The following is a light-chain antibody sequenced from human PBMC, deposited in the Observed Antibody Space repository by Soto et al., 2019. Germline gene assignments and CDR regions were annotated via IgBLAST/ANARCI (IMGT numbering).Light chain of an antibody. Sequence: QAVVTQPPSVSGAPGQRVTISCTGSSSNIGAGHDVHWYRQLPGAAPTLLIYANIDRPSGVPDRFSGSKSGTSASLAITGLQAEDEADYYCQSYDSSLSGYVFGSGTKVTVL. CDR3: QSYDSSLSGYV. CDR1: SSNIGAGHD. CDR2: ANI. J-gene: IGLJ1*01. V-gene: IGLV1-40*01.